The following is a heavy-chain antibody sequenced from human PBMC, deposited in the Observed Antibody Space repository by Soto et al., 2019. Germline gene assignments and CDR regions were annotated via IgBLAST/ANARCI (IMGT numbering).Heavy chain of an antibody. V-gene: IGHV4-39*01. CDR2: IYYSGST. CDR1: GGSISSSSYY. D-gene: IGHD6-19*01. Sequence: QLQLQESGPGLVKPSETLSLTCTVSGGSISSSSYYWGWIRQPPGKGLEWIGSIYYSGSTYYNPSLKSRVHLSVDTSKHQFSLKLSSVTAADTAGYYCEGGIAVSGIDYWGQGTLVTVSS. CDR3: EGGIAVSGIDY. J-gene: IGHJ4*02.